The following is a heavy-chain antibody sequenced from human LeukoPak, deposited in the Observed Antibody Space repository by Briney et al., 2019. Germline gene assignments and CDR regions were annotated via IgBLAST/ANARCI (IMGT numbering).Heavy chain of an antibody. CDR3: ARRGYCSSTSCSFIDY. J-gene: IGHJ4*02. CDR2: IYIGGST. Sequence: PGGSLRLSCAASGFTVSSSYMSGVREAPGKGLEGGSVIYIGGSTYYADSVKGRFTISRDNSKNTLYLQMNSLRAEDTAVYYCARRGYCSSTSCSFIDYWGQGTLVTVSS. V-gene: IGHV3-66*01. D-gene: IGHD2-2*01. CDR1: GFTVSSSY.